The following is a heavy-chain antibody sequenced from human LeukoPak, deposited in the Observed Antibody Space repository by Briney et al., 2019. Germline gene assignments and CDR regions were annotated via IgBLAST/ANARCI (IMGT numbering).Heavy chain of an antibody. J-gene: IGHJ5*02. CDR1: GFTFSTYW. V-gene: IGHV3-7*01. D-gene: IGHD4/OR15-4a*01. CDR3: ARDDRLGANSRDWFDP. Sequence: GGSLRLSCAASGFTFSTYWMSWVRQAPGKGLEWVANIKQDGSDKYYVDSVKGRFTISRDNAKKSLFLQMNSLRVEDTAVYYCARDDRLGANSRDWFDPWGQGTLVTVSS. CDR2: IKQDGSDK.